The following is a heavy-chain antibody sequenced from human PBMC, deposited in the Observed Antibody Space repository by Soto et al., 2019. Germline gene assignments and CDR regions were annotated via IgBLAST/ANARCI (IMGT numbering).Heavy chain of an antibody. CDR3: ARHEGFGSSQVDPFDY. V-gene: IGHV3-33*01. CDR1: GFTFRSYG. CDR2: IWYGGSNK. D-gene: IGHD6-13*01. J-gene: IGHJ4*02. Sequence: QVQLVESGGDVVQPGRSLRLSCAASGFTFRSYGMHWVRQAPGKWLEWVAGIWYGGSNKYYADSVKGRFTISRDNCKNILYLPMNDLQAEDKAVYYWARHEGFGSSQVDPFDYWGQGTLVTVSS.